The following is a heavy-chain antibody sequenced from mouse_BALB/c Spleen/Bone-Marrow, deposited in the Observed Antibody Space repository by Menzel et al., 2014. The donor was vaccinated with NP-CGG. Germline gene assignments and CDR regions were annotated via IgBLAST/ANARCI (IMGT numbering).Heavy chain of an antibody. CDR3: ARHAYYDQTEVSFVY. CDR1: GFSFSNYG. J-gene: IGHJ3*01. D-gene: IGHD2-4*01. CDR2: ISGDGRYT. Sequence: EVKLMESGGGLVKSGGSLKLSCAASGFSFSNYGMSWVRQTPEKRLEWVATISGDGRYTFYPDSVKGRFTISRDNAKNNLYLQLSSLRSEDTALYYCARHAYYDQTEVSFVYWGQGTLVTVSA. V-gene: IGHV5-9-2*01.